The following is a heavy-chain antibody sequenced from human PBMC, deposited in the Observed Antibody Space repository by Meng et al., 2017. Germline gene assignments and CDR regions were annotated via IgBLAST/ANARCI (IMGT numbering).Heavy chain of an antibody. J-gene: IGHJ5*02. CDR1: GGSFSGYC. CDR2: INNSGST. V-gene: IGHV4-34*01. CDR3: ARKFTMVRGIYNWFDP. Sequence: QVQLQPCGAGLFQPPAAPSFTCAGYGGSFSGYCWGWLRQPPGKGLEWIGEINNSGSTNYNPSLKSRVTISVDTSKNQFSLKLSSVTAADTAVYYCARKFTMVRGIYNWFDPWGQGTLVTVSS. D-gene: IGHD3-10*01.